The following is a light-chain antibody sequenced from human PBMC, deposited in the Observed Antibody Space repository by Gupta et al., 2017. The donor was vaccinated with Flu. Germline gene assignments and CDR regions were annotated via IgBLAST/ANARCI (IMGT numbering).Light chain of an antibody. CDR3: SSYTGYTIE. Sequence: SPGRSITISCNGINGGPEYVSWYQQDPGKVPKLIIYEVSYRPSGISGRFSGSKSGNTASLTISGLQADDEADYFCSSYTGYTIEFGGGTKLTVL. CDR2: EVS. V-gene: IGLV2-14*01. CDR1: NGGPEY. J-gene: IGLJ2*01.